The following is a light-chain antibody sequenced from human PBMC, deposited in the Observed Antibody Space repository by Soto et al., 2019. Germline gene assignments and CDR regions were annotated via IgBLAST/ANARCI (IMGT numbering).Light chain of an antibody. Sequence: IRMTQSPSSLSASTGDRVTITCRASQSISTWLAWYQQEPGKAPKLLIHKASSLQSGVPSRFSGSGSGTDFTLTISSLHPDDFATYYCQQYNSYSPTFGQGTKVDI. CDR3: QQYNSYSPT. V-gene: IGKV1-5*03. CDR1: QSISTW. J-gene: IGKJ1*01. CDR2: KAS.